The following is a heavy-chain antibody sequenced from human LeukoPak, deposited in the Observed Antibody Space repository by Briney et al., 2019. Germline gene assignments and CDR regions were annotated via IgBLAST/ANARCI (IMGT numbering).Heavy chain of an antibody. D-gene: IGHD4-23*01. CDR2: ISYDGSNK. CDR3: AKGSYYGGDYGP. J-gene: IGHJ5*02. V-gene: IGHV3-30*18. Sequence: GGSLRLSCAASGFTFSSYGMHWVRQAPGKGLEWVAVISYDGSNKYYADSVKGRFTISRDNSKNTLYLQMNSLRAEDTAVYYCAKGSYYGGDYGPWGRGTLVTVPS. CDR1: GFTFSSYG.